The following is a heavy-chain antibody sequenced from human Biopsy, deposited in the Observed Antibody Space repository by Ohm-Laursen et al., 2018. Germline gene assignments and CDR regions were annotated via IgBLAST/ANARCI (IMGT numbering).Heavy chain of an antibody. CDR2: ISNSGNT. CDR1: GDSINSSY. J-gene: IGHJ6*02. CDR3: ARDRIAYCTATSCDNFGLDV. V-gene: IGHV4-59*01. D-gene: IGHD2-8*02. Sequence: SETLFLTCSVSGDSINSSYWSWIRQAPGKGLEWIGFISNSGNTNYNPSLKSRVTISADTSKNQFSLELTSVTAADTAVYYCARDRIAYCTATSCDNFGLDVWGQGTTVTVSS.